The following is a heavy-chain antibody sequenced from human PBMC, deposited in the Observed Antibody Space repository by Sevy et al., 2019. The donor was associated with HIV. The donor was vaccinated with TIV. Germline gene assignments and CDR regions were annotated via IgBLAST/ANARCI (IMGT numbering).Heavy chain of an antibody. CDR2: IWYDGSNK. Sequence: GGSLRLSCAGSGFTFSSYGMHWVRQAPGKGLEWVAVIWYDGSNKYYADSVKGRFTISRDNSKNTLYLQMNSLRAEDTAVYYCARDRVVAATHYYGMDVWGQGTTVTVSS. D-gene: IGHD2-15*01. CDR3: ARDRVVAATHYYGMDV. V-gene: IGHV3-33*08. CDR1: GFTFSSYG. J-gene: IGHJ6*02.